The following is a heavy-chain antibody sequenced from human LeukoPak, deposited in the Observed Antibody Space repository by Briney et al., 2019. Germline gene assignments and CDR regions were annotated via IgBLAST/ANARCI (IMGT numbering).Heavy chain of an antibody. V-gene: IGHV3-74*01. CDR3: VVWGEDSSGHRFDH. CDR1: VFTFNSYW. CDR2: INTDGSST. J-gene: IGHJ4*02. Sequence: GGSLRLSCAASVFTFNSYWMHWVRQAQWKGLLWVSRINTDGSSTHYADSVKGRLTISRDNAKNMLYLQMNGLRAEDTAVYYCVVWGEDSSGHRFDHWGQGTLVTVSS. D-gene: IGHD3-22*01.